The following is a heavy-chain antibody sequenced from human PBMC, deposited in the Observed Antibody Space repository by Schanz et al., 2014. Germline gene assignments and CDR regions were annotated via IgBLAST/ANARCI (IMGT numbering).Heavy chain of an antibody. CDR2: INGNGGIT. D-gene: IGHD3-16*01. CDR1: GFSFSIFA. V-gene: IGHV3-23*04. CDR3: VRLDVHDY. Sequence: EVQLVESGGDLVQPGGSQRLSCAASGFSFSIFAMTWVRQAPGQGLEWVSAINGNGGITYYADPVKGRFTISRDNSKNTLYLQKSSLKTECTAVYYCVRLDVHDYWGQGTLVIVSA. J-gene: IGHJ4*02.